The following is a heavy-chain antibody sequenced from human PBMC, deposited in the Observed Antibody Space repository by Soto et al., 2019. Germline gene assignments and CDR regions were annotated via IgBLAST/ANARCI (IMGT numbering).Heavy chain of an antibody. CDR2: ISAYNGNT. D-gene: IGHD3-10*01. J-gene: IGHJ6*02. Sequence: QVQLVQSGAEVKKPGASVKVSCKASGYTFTSYGISWVRQAPGQGLEWMGWISAYNGNTNYAQKLQGRATMTTDTSTSTAYMQLRSLRSDDTAVYYCARAPYMVRGVIVANDYYYYGMDGWGQGTTVTVSS. CDR3: ARAPYMVRGVIVANDYYYYGMDG. V-gene: IGHV1-18*01. CDR1: GYTFTSYG.